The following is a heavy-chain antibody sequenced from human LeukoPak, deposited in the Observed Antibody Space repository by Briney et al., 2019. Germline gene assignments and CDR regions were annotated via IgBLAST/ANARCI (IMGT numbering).Heavy chain of an antibody. V-gene: IGHV4-30-2*01. Sequence: SQTLSLTCAVSGGSISSGGYSWSWIRQPPGKGLEWIGYIYHSGSTYYNPSLKSRVTISVDRSKNQFSLKLSSVTAADTAVYYCARRGSGYLDYWGQGTLVTVSS. CDR3: ARRGSGYLDY. D-gene: IGHD3-22*01. J-gene: IGHJ4*02. CDR1: GGSISSGGYS. CDR2: IYHSGST.